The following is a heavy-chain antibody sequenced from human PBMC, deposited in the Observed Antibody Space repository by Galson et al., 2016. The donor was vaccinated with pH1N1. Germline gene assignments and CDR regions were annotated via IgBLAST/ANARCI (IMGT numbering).Heavy chain of an antibody. CDR1: GYIFTNYY. V-gene: IGHV1-2*02. CDR2: INPNSGGT. D-gene: IGHD3-10*01. CDR3: ILMIRGNALKM. Sequence: SVKVSCKASGYIFTNYYIHWVRQAPGQGLEWMGWINPNSGGTKFPQKFQGRVTMTRDTSITTAYMDLSSLRSDDTAVYYCILMIRGNALKMWGQGTMVTVSS. J-gene: IGHJ3*02.